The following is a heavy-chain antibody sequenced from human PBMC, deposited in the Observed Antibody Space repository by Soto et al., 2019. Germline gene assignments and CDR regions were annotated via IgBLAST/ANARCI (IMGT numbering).Heavy chain of an antibody. D-gene: IGHD7-27*01. Sequence: QVKLQESGPGLVKPSQTLSLTCTVSGGSISTVDYWWSWIRQSPDMGLEWIGHIYDGGRTYNNPSLESRVTMSVDTPKRQRSLTLSSVSAADTAVYYCARGPSGDKVDSWGQGTLVTVSS. CDR2: IYDGGRT. CDR1: GGSISTVDYW. V-gene: IGHV4-30-4*01. CDR3: ARGPSGDKVDS. J-gene: IGHJ4*02.